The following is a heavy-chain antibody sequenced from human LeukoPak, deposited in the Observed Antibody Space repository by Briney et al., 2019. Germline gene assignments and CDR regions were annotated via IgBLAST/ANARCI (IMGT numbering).Heavy chain of an antibody. Sequence: GASVKVSCKASGGTFSSYAISWVRQAPGQGLEWMGRIIPIFGTANYAQKFQGRVTITADESTSTAYMELSSLRSEDTAVYYCARGEMENTAMVTFFDYWGQGTLVTVSS. J-gene: IGHJ4*02. V-gene: IGHV1-69*15. D-gene: IGHD5-18*01. CDR3: ARGEMENTAMVTFFDY. CDR1: GGTFSSYA. CDR2: IIPIFGTA.